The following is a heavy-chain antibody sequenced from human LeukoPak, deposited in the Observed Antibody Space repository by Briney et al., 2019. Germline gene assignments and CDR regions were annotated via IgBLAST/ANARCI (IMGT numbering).Heavy chain of an antibody. J-gene: IGHJ4*02. CDR3: ARVRCSSTSCYTGAFDY. CDR1: GYTFTSYG. D-gene: IGHD2-2*02. CDR2: ISAYNGNT. V-gene: IGHV1-18*01. Sequence: ASVKVSCKASGYTFTSYGISWVRQAPGQGLEWMGWISAYNGNTNYAQKLQGRVTMTTDTSTSTAYMELRSLRSDDTAVYYCARVRCSSTSCYTGAFDYWGQGTLVTVSS.